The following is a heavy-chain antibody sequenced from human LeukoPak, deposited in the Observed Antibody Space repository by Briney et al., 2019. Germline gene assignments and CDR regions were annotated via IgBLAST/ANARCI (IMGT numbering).Heavy chain of an antibody. V-gene: IGHV3-23*01. D-gene: IGHD2-15*01. CDR2: ISGSGGST. CDR1: GFAFSSYA. CDR3: AKTYCSGVTFYHFDY. J-gene: IGHJ4*02. Sequence: PGGSLRLSCAASGFAFSSYAMSWVRQAPGKGLEWVSDISGSGGSTYYADSVKGRFTISRDNSKNTLYLQMNSLRAEDTAVYYCAKTYCSGVTFYHFDYWGQGTLVTVSS.